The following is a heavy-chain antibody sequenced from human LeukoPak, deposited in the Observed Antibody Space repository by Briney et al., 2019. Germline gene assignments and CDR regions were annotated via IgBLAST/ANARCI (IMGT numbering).Heavy chain of an antibody. CDR1: GLTFCSYN. CDR3: ARGRQKGEAYFDY. J-gene: IGHJ4*02. Sequence: PGGSLRLSCAASGLTFCSYNINWVRQAPGKGLEWVSSCCTRSNNIFYTDSVKCRFTISRDNANKALYLQVDRLRAEDTAVYYCARGRQKGEAYFDYWGQGTLVTVSS. CDR2: CCTRSNNI. V-gene: IGHV3-21*01. D-gene: IGHD3-10*01.